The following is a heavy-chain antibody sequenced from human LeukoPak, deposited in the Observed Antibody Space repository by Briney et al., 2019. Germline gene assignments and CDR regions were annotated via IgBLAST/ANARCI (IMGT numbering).Heavy chain of an antibody. CDR1: GYTFTSYY. J-gene: IGHJ4*02. CDR2: INPSGGST. CDR3: ASISSGYYLDYFDY. Sequence: ASVKVSCKASGYTFTSYYMHWVRQAPGQGLEWMGIINPSGGSTSYAQKFQGRVTITADESTSTAYMELSSLRSEDTAVYYCASISSGYYLDYFDYWGQGTLVTVSS. D-gene: IGHD3-22*01. V-gene: IGHV1-46*01.